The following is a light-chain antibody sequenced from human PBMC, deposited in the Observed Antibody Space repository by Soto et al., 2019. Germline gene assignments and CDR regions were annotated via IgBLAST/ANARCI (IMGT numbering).Light chain of an antibody. CDR2: DVS. Sequence: QSVLTQPASMSGSPGQSITISCTGTSTDFGGYNYVSWYQQHPGKVPKLMLYDVSKRPSGVPDRFSGSKSGNTASLTISGLQAEDEADYYCCSYAGRDTLYVFGRGTKVTVL. J-gene: IGLJ1*01. V-gene: IGLV2-11*01. CDR3: CSYAGRDTLYV. CDR1: STDFGGYNY.